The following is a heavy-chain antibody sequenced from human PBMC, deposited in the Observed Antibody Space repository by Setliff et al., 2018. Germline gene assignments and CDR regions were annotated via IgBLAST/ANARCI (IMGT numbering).Heavy chain of an antibody. J-gene: IGHJ4*02. CDR3: ARAAARAEYSDTSAYLPFDF. Sequence: KTSETLSLTCTVSGYPISRGFYWGWIRQSPGKGLEWIGSVYHSGSSYQNPSLRSRIAVSVDMSKNQFSLRLNSVTAADTAVYFCARAAARAEYSDTSAYLPFDFWGLGTLVTVSS. CDR2: VYHSGSS. CDR1: GYPISRGFY. D-gene: IGHD3-16*01. V-gene: IGHV4-38-2*02.